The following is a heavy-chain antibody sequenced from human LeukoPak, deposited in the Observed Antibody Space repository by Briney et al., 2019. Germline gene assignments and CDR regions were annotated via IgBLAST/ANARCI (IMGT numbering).Heavy chain of an antibody. CDR2: ISGSGGST. Sequence: GASLRLSCVVSGFTFSSHAMNWVRQAPGKGLEWVSSISGSGGSTYYADSVKGRFTISRDNSKNTLYLQMNSLRAEDTAVYYFATYSSGWFNFDYWVQGTLFTVSS. D-gene: IGHD6-19*01. V-gene: IGHV3-23*01. CDR3: ATYSSGWFNFDY. CDR1: GFTFSSHA. J-gene: IGHJ4*02.